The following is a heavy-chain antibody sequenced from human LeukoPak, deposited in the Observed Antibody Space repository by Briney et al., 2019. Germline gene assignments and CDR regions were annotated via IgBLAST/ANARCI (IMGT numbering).Heavy chain of an antibody. CDR2: INSDGSST. V-gene: IGHV3-74*01. CDR1: GFTFSSYW. CDR3: AGVRSSGWYVY. J-gene: IGHJ4*02. D-gene: IGHD6-19*01. Sequence: GGSLRLSCAASGFTFSSYWMHWVRQAPGKGLVGVSRINSDGSSTSYADSVKGRFTISRDNAKNTLYLQMNSLRAEDTAVYYCAGVRSSGWYVYWGQGTLVTVSS.